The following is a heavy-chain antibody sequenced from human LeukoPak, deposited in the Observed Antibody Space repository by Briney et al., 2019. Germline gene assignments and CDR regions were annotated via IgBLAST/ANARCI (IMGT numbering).Heavy chain of an antibody. Sequence: ASVKVSCKASGGTFSSYAIGWVRQAPGQGLEWMGRIIPILGIVNYAQKFQGRVTITADKSTSTAYMELSSLRSEDTAVYYCARESVRGAAADNYWGQGTLVTVSS. V-gene: IGHV1-69*04. D-gene: IGHD6-13*01. J-gene: IGHJ4*02. CDR1: GGTFSSYA. CDR3: ARESVRGAAADNY. CDR2: IIPILGIV.